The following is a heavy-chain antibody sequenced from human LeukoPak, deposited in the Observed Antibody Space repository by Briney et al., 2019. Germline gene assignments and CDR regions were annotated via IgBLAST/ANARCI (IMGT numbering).Heavy chain of an antibody. D-gene: IGHD3-16*01. V-gene: IGHV3-74*01. Sequence: GGSLRLSCAASGFTFSSYWMQWVRQAPGKGLVWVSEINTDGSTTNYVDSVKGRFTISRDNAKNTVYLQMNSLRVEDTTVYYCARGGVPGAFDIWGQGTMVTVSS. CDR1: GFTFSSYW. CDR3: ARGGVPGAFDI. J-gene: IGHJ3*02. CDR2: INTDGSTT.